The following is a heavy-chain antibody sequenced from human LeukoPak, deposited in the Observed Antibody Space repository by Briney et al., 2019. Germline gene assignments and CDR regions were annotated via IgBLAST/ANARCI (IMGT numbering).Heavy chain of an antibody. CDR1: GGSISTYY. D-gene: IGHD5-18*01. CDR3: ARGPIQLWSFDY. CDR2: IYYSGST. Sequence: SETLSLTCTVSGGSISTYYWSWIRQPPGKGLEWIGYIYYSGSTNYNPSLKSRVTISVDTSKNQFSLKLSSVTAADAAVYYCARGPIQLWSFDYWGQGTLVTVSS. V-gene: IGHV4-59*08. J-gene: IGHJ4*02.